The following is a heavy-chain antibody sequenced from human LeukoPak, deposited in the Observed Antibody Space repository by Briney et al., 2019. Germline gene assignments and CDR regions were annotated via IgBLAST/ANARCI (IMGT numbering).Heavy chain of an antibody. CDR1: GYTFSSYY. D-gene: IGHD2-21*02. CDR3: ARTLGGGDYHDY. V-gene: IGHV1-46*01. Sequence: ASVKVSCKASGYTFSSYYMHWVRQAPGQGLEWLGVINSSGGSTSYAQKFQGRVTMTRDTSTSTVYMELRSLRSDDTAVYYCARTLGGGDYHDYWGQGTLVTVSS. CDR2: INSSGGST. J-gene: IGHJ4*02.